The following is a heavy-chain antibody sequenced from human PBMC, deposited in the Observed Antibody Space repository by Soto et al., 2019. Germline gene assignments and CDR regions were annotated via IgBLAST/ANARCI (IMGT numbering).Heavy chain of an antibody. Sequence: PSETLSLTCTVSGGSISSYYWSWVRQPPGKGLEWIGYIYYSGSTNYNPSLKSRVTIPVDTSKNQFSLKLSSVTAADTAVYYCARDRQRGKAGMDVWGQGTTVTVSS. D-gene: IGHD3-10*01. CDR1: GGSISSYY. CDR3: ARDRQRGKAGMDV. V-gene: IGHV4-59*01. J-gene: IGHJ6*02. CDR2: IYYSGST.